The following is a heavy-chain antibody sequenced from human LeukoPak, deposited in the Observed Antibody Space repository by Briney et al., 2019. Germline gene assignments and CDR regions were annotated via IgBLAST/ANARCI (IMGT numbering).Heavy chain of an antibody. CDR1: GFTFSSYG. J-gene: IGHJ4*02. V-gene: IGHV3-33*01. CDR3: ARDRQQLVRRDLDLNFDY. CDR2: IWYDGSNK. D-gene: IGHD6-13*01. Sequence: GGSLRLSCAASGFTFSSYGMHWVRQAPGKGLEWVAVIWYDGSNKYYADSVKGRFTISRDNSKNTLCLQMNSLRAEDTAVYYCARDRQQLVRRDLDLNFDYWGQGTLVTVSS.